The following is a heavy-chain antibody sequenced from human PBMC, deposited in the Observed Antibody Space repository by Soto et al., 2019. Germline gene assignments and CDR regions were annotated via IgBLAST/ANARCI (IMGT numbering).Heavy chain of an antibody. CDR1: GFTFSSYW. CDR2: INSDGSST. J-gene: IGHJ2*01. CDR3: ARVYYDSSGYWYYWYFDL. Sequence: EVQLVESGGGLVQPGGSLRLSCAASGFTFSSYWMHWVRQAPGKGLVWVSRINSDGSSTSYADSVKGRFTISRDNAKNTLYLQMNSLSAEDTAVYYCARVYYDSSGYWYYWYFDLWGRGTLVTVSS. V-gene: IGHV3-74*01. D-gene: IGHD3-22*01.